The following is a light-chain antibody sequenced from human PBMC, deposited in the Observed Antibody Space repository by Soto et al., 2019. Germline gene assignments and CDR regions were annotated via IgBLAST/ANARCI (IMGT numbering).Light chain of an antibody. J-gene: IGKJ2*01. CDR1: QSVSNY. CDR2: DAF. Sequence: EIVLTQSPATLSLSPGERATLSCRASQSVSNYLVWYQQKPGQAPRLLIYDAFKRATGIPVRFSGSGSGTDFTLTISSLEPEDFAVYYCQQRTTWYAFGQGTTLEI. CDR3: QQRTTWYA. V-gene: IGKV3-11*01.